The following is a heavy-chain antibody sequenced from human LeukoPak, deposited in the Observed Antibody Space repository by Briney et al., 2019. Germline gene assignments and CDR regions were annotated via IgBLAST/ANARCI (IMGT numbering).Heavy chain of an antibody. J-gene: IGHJ4*02. V-gene: IGHV3-48*04. D-gene: IGHD5-24*01. Sequence: GGSLRLSCAASGFTLSSHPMNWVRQAPGKGLEWISYISRSSNTIVYADSVKGRFTISRDNAKNSLYLQMNSLRVEDTAVYYYARDGNNIFESWGQGTPVTVSS. CDR1: GFTLSSHP. CDR3: ARDGNNIFES. CDR2: ISRSSNTI.